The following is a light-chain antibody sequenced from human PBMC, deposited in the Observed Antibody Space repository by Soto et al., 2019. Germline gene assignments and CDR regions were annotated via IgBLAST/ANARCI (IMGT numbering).Light chain of an antibody. J-gene: IGKJ2*01. CDR1: QSISTL. CDR3: QQYKSPPYT. V-gene: IGKV1-5*01. CDR2: DAS. Sequence: DIQMTQSPSTLSASVGDRVTITCRASQSISTLLAGYQQKPGKAPKLLIYDASSLENGDPARFSGSGSGTEFTLAISSLQSDDFATYYCQQYKSPPYTFGQGTRLEIK.